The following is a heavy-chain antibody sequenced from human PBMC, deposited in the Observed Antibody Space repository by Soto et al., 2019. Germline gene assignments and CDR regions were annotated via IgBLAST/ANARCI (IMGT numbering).Heavy chain of an antibody. V-gene: IGHV3-23*01. D-gene: IGHD4-17*01. Sequence: PGGSLRLSCAASGFTFSSYAMSWVRQAPGKGLEWVSAISGSGGSTYYADSVKGRFTISRDNSKNTLYLQMNSLRAEDTAVYYCAKAWVIRYGDYGHDYWGQGTLVTVPQ. CDR1: GFTFSSYA. CDR2: ISGSGGST. J-gene: IGHJ4*02. CDR3: AKAWVIRYGDYGHDY.